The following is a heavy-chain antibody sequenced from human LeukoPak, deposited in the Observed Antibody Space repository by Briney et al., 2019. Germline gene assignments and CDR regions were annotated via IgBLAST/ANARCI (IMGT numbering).Heavy chain of an antibody. Sequence: GGSLRLSCAASGFTFSDYYMSWIRQAPGKGLEWVSYISSSSSTIYYADSVKGRFTISRDNAKNSLYLQMNSLRAEDTAVYYCARDNGYCSGGSCYSDQFDYWGQGTLVTVSS. CDR2: ISSSSSTI. CDR3: ARDNGYCSGGSCYSDQFDY. J-gene: IGHJ4*02. V-gene: IGHV3-11*04. D-gene: IGHD2-15*01. CDR1: GFTFSDYY.